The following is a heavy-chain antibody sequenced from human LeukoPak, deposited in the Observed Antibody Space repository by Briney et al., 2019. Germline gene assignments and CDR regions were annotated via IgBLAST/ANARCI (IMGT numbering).Heavy chain of an antibody. V-gene: IGHV3-48*03. Sequence: GGSLRLSCTASGFTFSSYEMNWVRQAPGKGLEWVSYISKSGDTRYYADSVKGRFTISRDNTKNSLHLQMNSLRAEDTAVYYCARDGGVYYYYYYMDVWGKGTKVTISS. CDR2: ISKSGDTR. J-gene: IGHJ6*03. D-gene: IGHD3-3*01. CDR3: ARDGGVYYYYYYMDV. CDR1: GFTFSSYE.